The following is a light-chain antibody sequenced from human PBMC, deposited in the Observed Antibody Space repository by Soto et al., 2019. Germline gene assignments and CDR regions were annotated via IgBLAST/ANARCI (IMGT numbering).Light chain of an antibody. J-gene: IGKJ5*01. V-gene: IGKV1-39*01. CDR1: QSISSY. Sequence: IQLTQSPSSLSASVGDRVTITCRASQSISSYLNWYQQKPGKAPNLLIYAASSLQSGVPSRFSGSESVTDFTLTISSLQPEDFATYYCQQSYSTPITFGQGTLLEV. CDR3: QQSYSTPIT. CDR2: AAS.